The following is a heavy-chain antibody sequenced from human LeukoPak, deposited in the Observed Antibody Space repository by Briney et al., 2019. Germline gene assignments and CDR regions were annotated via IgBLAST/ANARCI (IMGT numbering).Heavy chain of an antibody. CDR2: INHSGST. CDR1: GGSFNNYY. D-gene: IGHD7-27*01. V-gene: IGHV4-34*01. Sequence: KSSETLFLTCAVYGGSFNNYYWSWIRQPPGKGLEWIGEINHSGSTNYNPSLKSRVTISVDTSKNQFSLKLSSVSAADTAVYYCARVQAAGDGYYFDFWGQGTLVTVSS. J-gene: IGHJ4*02. CDR3: ARVQAAGDGYYFDF.